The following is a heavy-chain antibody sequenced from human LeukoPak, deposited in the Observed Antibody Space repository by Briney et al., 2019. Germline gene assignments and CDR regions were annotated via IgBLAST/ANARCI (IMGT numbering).Heavy chain of an antibody. CDR3: ARGSGSRNYYYYYMDV. CDR1: GFTFSSYA. CDR2: ISGSGGST. J-gene: IGHJ6*03. V-gene: IGHV3-23*01. D-gene: IGHD1-26*01. Sequence: PGGSLRLSCAASGFTFSSYAMSWVRQAPGKGLEWVSAISGSGGSTYYADSVKGRFTISRDNSKSTLYLQMNSLRAEDTAVYYCARGSGSRNYYYYYMDVWGKGTTVTVSS.